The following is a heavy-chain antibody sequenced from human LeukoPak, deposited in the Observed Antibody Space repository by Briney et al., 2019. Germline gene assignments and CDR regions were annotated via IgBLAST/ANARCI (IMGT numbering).Heavy chain of an antibody. J-gene: IGHJ5*02. Sequence: SETLSLTCTVSGGSISSYYWSWIRQPPGKGLEWIGYIYYSGSTHYNPSLKSRVTISVDTSKNQFSLKLSSVTAADTAMYYCARVYSSGYYQWFDPWGQGTLVTVSS. CDR1: GGSISSYY. CDR3: ARVYSSGYYQWFDP. CDR2: IYYSGST. D-gene: IGHD6-19*01. V-gene: IGHV4-59*12.